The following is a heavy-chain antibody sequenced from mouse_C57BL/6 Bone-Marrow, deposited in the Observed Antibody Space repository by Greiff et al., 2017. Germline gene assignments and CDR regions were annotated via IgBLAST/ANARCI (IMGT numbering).Heavy chain of an antibody. CDR1: GFTFSSYA. CDR3: ARGIYYYGSSYYWYFDV. D-gene: IGHD1-1*01. CDR2: ISDGGSYT. Sequence: DVTLVESGGGLVKPGGSLKLSCAASGFTFSSYAMSWVRQTPEKRLEWVATISDGGSYTYYPDNVKGRFTISRDNAKNNLYLQMSHLKSEDTAMYYCARGIYYYGSSYYWYFDVWGTGTTVTVSS. V-gene: IGHV5-4*03. J-gene: IGHJ1*03.